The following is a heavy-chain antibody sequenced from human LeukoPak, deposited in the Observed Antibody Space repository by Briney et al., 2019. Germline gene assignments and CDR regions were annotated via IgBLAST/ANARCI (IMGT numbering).Heavy chain of an antibody. CDR1: GYTFTSYG. J-gene: IGHJ5*02. CDR3: ARGDYDFWSGSPNWFDP. CDR2: ISAYNGNT. D-gene: IGHD3-3*01. V-gene: IGHV1-18*01. Sequence: GASVKVSCKASGYTFTSYGISWVRQAPGQGLEWMGWISAYNGNTNYAQKLQGRVTMTTDTSTSTAYMELSRLRSDDTAVYYCARGDYDFWSGSPNWFDPWGQGTLVTVSS.